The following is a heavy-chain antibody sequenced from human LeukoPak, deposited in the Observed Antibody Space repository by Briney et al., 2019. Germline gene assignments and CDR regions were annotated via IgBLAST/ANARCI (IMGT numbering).Heavy chain of an antibody. Sequence: GASVKVSCKASGYTFTIYDINWVRQATGQGLEWMGWMNPNCGNTGYAQKFQGRVTMTRNTSISTAYMELSSLRSEDTAVYYCARGARAAPRRGWFDPWGQGSLVTVSS. D-gene: IGHD6-13*01. CDR1: GYTFTIYD. CDR3: ARGARAAPRRGWFDP. J-gene: IGHJ5*02. V-gene: IGHV1-8*01. CDR2: MNPNCGNT.